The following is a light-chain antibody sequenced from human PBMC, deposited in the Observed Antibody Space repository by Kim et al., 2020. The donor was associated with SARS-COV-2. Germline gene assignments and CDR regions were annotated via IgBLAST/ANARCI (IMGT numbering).Light chain of an antibody. J-gene: IGLJ3*02. CDR2: GKN. CDR1: SLRSYY. CDR3: DSRDISDNHLV. V-gene: IGLV3-19*01. Sequence: SSELTQDPAVSVALGQTVRITCQGDSLRSYYASWYQQKPGLAPILVIYGKNNRPSGIPDRFSGSNSGTTASLTIAGAQAEDEADYYCDSRDISDNHLVFG.